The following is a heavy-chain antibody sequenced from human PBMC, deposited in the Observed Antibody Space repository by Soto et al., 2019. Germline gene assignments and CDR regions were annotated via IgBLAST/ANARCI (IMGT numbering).Heavy chain of an antibody. V-gene: IGHV2-5*02. CDR1: GFSLDTWGVG. Sequence: QITLKESGPTLVRPTQTLTLTCTVSGFSLDTWGVGVGWIRQSPGKAPEWLALIYWDDDKRYSPSLKNRLTITKDTSKNQAVLTLTNMDPVDTVTYYCARALGSWGSYYFDHWGQGTLVTVSS. CDR2: IYWDDDK. D-gene: IGHD3-16*01. J-gene: IGHJ4*02. CDR3: ARALGSWGSYYFDH.